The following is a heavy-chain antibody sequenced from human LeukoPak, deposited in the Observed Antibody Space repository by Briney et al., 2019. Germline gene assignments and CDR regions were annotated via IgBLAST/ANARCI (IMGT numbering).Heavy chain of an antibody. V-gene: IGHV3-30*03. J-gene: IGHJ6*02. CDR2: ISYDGSNK. CDR1: GFDFSSNW. CDR3: ARDYFEFVSSNGMDV. D-gene: IGHD2-21*01. Sequence: PGGSLRLSCAASGFDFSSNWMHWVRQAPGKGLEWVAVISYDGSNKYYADSVKGRFTISRDNSKNTLYLQMNSLRAEDTAVYYCARDYFEFVSSNGMDVWGQGTTVTVSS.